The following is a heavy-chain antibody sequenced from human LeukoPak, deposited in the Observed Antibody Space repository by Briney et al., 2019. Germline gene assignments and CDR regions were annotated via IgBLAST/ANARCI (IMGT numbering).Heavy chain of an antibody. CDR3: ARRYYDSSGYSVEDY. Sequence: GGSLRLSCAASGFTFSSYGMNWVRQAPGKGLEWVSSISSGSTYTYYADSVKGRFTISRDNAKNSLYLQMNSLRAEDTAVYYCARRYYDSSGYSVEDYWGQGTLVTVSS. CDR1: GFTFSSYG. V-gene: IGHV3-21*01. J-gene: IGHJ4*02. D-gene: IGHD3-22*01. CDR2: ISSGSTYT.